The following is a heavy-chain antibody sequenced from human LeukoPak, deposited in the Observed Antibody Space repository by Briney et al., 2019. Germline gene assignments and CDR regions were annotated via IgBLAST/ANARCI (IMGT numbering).Heavy chain of an antibody. CDR3: ARAGGGDFAEYLFDY. Sequence: ASVKVSCKASGGTFSSYAISWVRHAPGHGLEWMGGIIPIFGTANYAQKFQGRVTITADESTTTAYMELSSLRSEDTAVYYCARAGGGDFAEYLFDYWGQGTLVTVSS. CDR2: IIPIFGTA. V-gene: IGHV1-69*13. J-gene: IGHJ4*02. CDR1: GGTFSSYA. D-gene: IGHD2-21*02.